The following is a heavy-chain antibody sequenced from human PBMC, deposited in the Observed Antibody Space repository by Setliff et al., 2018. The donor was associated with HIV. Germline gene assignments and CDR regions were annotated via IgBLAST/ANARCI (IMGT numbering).Heavy chain of an antibody. Sequence: PSETLSLTCTVSGDSISSYSWNWIRQSPGGGLEWIGFIFSSGSTNYNPSLKSRVTMSVDTSKNQFSLKLSSVTAADTAVYFCARGRGSSSSWPIDYWGQGTLVTVSS. D-gene: IGHD6-13*01. CDR2: IFSSGST. V-gene: IGHV4-59*12. CDR1: GDSISSYS. CDR3: ARGRGSSSSWPIDY. J-gene: IGHJ4*02.